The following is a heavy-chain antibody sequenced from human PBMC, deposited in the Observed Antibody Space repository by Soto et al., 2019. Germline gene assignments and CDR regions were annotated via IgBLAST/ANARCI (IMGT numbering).Heavy chain of an antibody. CDR1: GGTFSSYA. CDR3: ARVNGDTAMVRGAFDI. D-gene: IGHD5-18*01. V-gene: IGHV1-69*13. J-gene: IGHJ3*02. CDR2: IIPIFGTA. Sequence: SVKVSCKASGGTFSSYAISWVRQAPGQALEWMGGIIPIFGTANYAQKFQGRVTITADESTSTAYMELSSLRSEDTAVYYCARVNGDTAMVRGAFDIWGQGTMVTVSS.